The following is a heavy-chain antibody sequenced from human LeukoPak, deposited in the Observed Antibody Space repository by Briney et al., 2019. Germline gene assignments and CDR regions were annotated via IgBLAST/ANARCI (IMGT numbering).Heavy chain of an antibody. J-gene: IGHJ4*02. Sequence: GGSLRLSCAASGFTFSSYALHWVRQAPGKGLEYVSAISGNGDSTYYVKSVQGRFTISRDNSKNTLYLQMGSLRVEDMAVYYCARGGGGGVSFKGDYWGQGTLVAVSS. D-gene: IGHD3-16*01. CDR3: ARGGGGGVSFKGDY. V-gene: IGHV3-64*01. CDR2: ISGNGDST. CDR1: GFTFSSYA.